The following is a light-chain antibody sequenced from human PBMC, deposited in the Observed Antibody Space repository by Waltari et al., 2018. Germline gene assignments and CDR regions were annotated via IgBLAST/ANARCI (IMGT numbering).Light chain of an antibody. CDR1: SSDFAVFNY. CDR3: SSYTSTWV. V-gene: IGLV2-14*01. Sequence: QSALTQSASVSGSPGQSITISCTGTSSDFAVFNYVSWYQQHPGKAPPLMIYDVSKRPSAVSNRFPGSKSGNTASLTISGLQAEDEADYYCSSYTSTWVFGGGTKLTVL. CDR2: DVS. J-gene: IGLJ3*02.